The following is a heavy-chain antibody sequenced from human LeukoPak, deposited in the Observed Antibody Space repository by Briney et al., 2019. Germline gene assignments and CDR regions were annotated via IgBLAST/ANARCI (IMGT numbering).Heavy chain of an antibody. CDR3: ARVFGSGWMYFDI. D-gene: IGHD6-19*01. CDR1: GFTFSSYS. CDR2: ISSGSSYI. V-gene: IGHV3-21*01. Sequence: GGSLRLSCAAAGFTFSSYSMNWVRQAPGKGLEWVSSISSGSSYIYYADSVKGRFTISRDNAKNSLHLQMNSLTAEDTAVYYCARVFGSGWMYFDIWGQGTLVTVSS. J-gene: IGHJ4*02.